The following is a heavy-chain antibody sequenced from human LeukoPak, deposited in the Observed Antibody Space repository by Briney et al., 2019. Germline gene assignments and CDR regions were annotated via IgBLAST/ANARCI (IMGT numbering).Heavy chain of an antibody. V-gene: IGHV4-59*01. D-gene: IGHD5-18*01. Sequence: SEALSLTCTVSGGSISSYYWSWIRQPPGKGLEWIGYIYYSGSTNYNPSLKSRVTISVDTSKNQFSLKLSSAAAADTAVYYCARSGGYSFSVDYWGQGTLVTVSS. CDR3: ARSGGYSFSVDY. J-gene: IGHJ4*02. CDR2: IYYSGST. CDR1: GGSISSYY.